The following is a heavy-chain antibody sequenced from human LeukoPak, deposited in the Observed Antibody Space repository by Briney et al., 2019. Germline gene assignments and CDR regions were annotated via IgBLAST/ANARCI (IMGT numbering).Heavy chain of an antibody. V-gene: IGHV3-23*01. CDR1: GFTFSSYA. J-gene: IGHJ5*02. CDR3: AKGVLPTIFGVVIMNWFDP. CDR2: ISGSGGST. D-gene: IGHD3-3*01. Sequence: PGGSLRLSCAASGFTFSSYAMSWVRQAPGKGLEWVSAISGSGGSTYYADFVKGRFTISRDNSKNTLYLQMNSLRAEDTAVYYCAKGVLPTIFGVVIMNWFDPWGQGTLVTVSS.